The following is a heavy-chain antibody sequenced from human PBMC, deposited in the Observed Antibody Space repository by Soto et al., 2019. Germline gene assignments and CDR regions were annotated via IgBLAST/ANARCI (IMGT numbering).Heavy chain of an antibody. Sequence: GGSLRLSCAASGFTFSSYSMNWVRQAPGKGLEWVSSISSSSSYIYYADSVKGRFTISRDNAKNSLYLQMNSLRAEDTAVYYCARDRPTYGDYDAFDIWGQGTMVTVSS. D-gene: IGHD4-17*01. J-gene: IGHJ3*02. CDR1: GFTFSSYS. CDR3: ARDRPTYGDYDAFDI. CDR2: ISSSSSYI. V-gene: IGHV3-21*01.